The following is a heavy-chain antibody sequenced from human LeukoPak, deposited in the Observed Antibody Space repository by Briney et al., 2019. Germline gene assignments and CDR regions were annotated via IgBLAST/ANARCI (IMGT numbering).Heavy chain of an antibody. CDR3: GRDGDSSGYFYFDN. Sequence: GGSLRLSCAASGFTFSSYAMHWVRQAPGKGLEWVAGILHDGSNKYYADSVKGRFTFSRDNSKNTLSLQMNSLRADDTAVYYCGRDGDSSGYFYFDNWGQGTLVTVSS. J-gene: IGHJ4*02. V-gene: IGHV3-30-3*01. CDR2: ILHDGSNK. CDR1: GFTFSSYA. D-gene: IGHD3-22*01.